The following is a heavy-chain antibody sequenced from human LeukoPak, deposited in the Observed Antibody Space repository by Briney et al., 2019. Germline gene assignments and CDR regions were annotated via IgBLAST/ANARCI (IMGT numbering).Heavy chain of an antibody. V-gene: IGHV3-30*04. CDR3: ARETVDTAMPYFDY. J-gene: IGHJ4*02. CDR1: GFTFSSYA. Sequence: PGGSLRLSCAASGFTFSSYAIHWVRQAPGKGLEWVAVISYDGSNKYYADSVKGRFTISRDNSKNTLYLQMNSLRAEDTAVYYCARETVDTAMPYFDYWGQGTLVTVSS. CDR2: ISYDGSNK. D-gene: IGHD5-18*01.